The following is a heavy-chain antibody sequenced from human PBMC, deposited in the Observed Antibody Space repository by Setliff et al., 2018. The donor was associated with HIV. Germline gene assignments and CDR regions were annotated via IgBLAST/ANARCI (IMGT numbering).Heavy chain of an antibody. V-gene: IGHV4-39*01. Sequence: PSETLSLTCTVSGDSITNDDYYWGWIRQPPGKGLEWIAIIHYNGRTYYDPSLKGRVTIFVDTSKTQFYLKLRSVTASDTAVYYCARYTSKVDWFDPWGQGTLVTV. D-gene: IGHD2-2*02. CDR2: IHYNGRT. CDR1: GDSITNDDYY. CDR3: ARYTSKVDWFDP. J-gene: IGHJ5*02.